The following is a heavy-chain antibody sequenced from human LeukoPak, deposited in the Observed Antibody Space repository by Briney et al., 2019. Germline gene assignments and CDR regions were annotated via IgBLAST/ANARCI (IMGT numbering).Heavy chain of an antibody. D-gene: IGHD3-22*01. J-gene: IGHJ4*02. V-gene: IGHV1-18*01. CDR2: ISAYNGNT. CDR1: GYTFTSYG. Sequence: GASVKVSCKASGYTFTSYGISWVRQAPGQGLEWMGWISAYNGNTNYAQKLQGRVTMTTDTSTSTAYMELRSLRSDDTAVYYCARDRSRYYDSSVVDYWGQGPWSPSPQ. CDR3: ARDRSRYYDSSVVDY.